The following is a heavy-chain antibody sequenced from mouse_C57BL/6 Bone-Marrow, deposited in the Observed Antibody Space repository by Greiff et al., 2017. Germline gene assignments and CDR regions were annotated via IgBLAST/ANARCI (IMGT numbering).Heavy chain of an antibody. J-gene: IGHJ4*01. CDR2: ISDGGSYT. D-gene: IGHD1-3*01. Sequence: EVHLVESGGGLVKPGGSLKLSCAASGFTFSSYAMSWVRQTPEKRLEWVATISDGGSYTYYPDNVKGRFTISRDNAKNNLYLQMSHLKSEDTAMYYCASLSLYLYAMDYWGQGTSVTVSS. CDR1: GFTFSSYA. CDR3: ASLSLYLYAMDY. V-gene: IGHV5-4*01.